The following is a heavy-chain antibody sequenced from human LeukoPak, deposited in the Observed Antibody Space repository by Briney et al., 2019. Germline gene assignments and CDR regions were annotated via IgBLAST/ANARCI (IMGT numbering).Heavy chain of an antibody. Sequence: GASLKVSCKASGYTFTGYYMHWVRQAPGQGLEWMGWINPNSGGTNYQGRVPMTRDTSISTAYLQWSSLKASDTAMYYCARASRGGLTVAGDAFDIWGQGTLVTVSS. CDR3: ARASRGGLTVAGDAFDI. CDR2: INPNSGGT. J-gene: IGHJ3*02. D-gene: IGHD6-19*01. V-gene: IGHV1-2*02. CDR1: GYTFTGYY.